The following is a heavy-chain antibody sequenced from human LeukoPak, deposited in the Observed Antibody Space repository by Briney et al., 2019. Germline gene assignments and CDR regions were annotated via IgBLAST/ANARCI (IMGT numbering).Heavy chain of an antibody. J-gene: IGHJ3*01. V-gene: IGHV4-34*01. D-gene: IGHD5-12*01. CDR2: INYSGST. CDR1: GFTFRNYS. Sequence: GSLRLSCAASGFTFRNYSMHWVRQAPGKGLEWIGEINYSGSTNYNPSLKSRVTISVDTSKNQFSLKLSSVTAADTAVYYCARGRGGYPDWGQGTMVTVSS. CDR3: ARGRGGYPD.